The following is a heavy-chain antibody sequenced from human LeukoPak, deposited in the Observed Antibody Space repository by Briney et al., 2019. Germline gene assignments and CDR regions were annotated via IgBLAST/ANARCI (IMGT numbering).Heavy chain of an antibody. Sequence: NASETLSLTCSVSGTSIRSGSCYWLWIRQPPGRELEWIGSIYNSGDTYYNPSVESRVTLSLDKSKNQFSLELTAVTAADTAVYYCARGGTTVDPWGQGTLVTVSS. CDR1: GTSIRSGSCY. V-gene: IGHV4-39*07. D-gene: IGHD4-17*01. CDR3: ARGGTTVDP. J-gene: IGHJ5*02. CDR2: IYNSGDT.